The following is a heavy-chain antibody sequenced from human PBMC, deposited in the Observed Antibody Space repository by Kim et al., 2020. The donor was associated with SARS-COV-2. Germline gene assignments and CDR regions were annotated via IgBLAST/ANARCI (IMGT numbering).Heavy chain of an antibody. CDR2: IYSGGSST. Sequence: GGSLRLSCAASGFTFSSYAMSWVRQAPGKGLEWVSVIYSGGSSTYYADSVKGRFTISRDNSKNTLYLQMNSLRAEDTAVYYCAARLGYYYWYFDLWGRGTLVTVSS. J-gene: IGHJ2*01. V-gene: IGHV3-23*03. CDR1: GFTFSSYA. D-gene: IGHD2-15*01. CDR3: AARLGYYYWYFDL.